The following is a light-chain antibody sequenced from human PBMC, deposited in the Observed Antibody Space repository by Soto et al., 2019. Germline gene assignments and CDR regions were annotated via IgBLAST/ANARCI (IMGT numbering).Light chain of an antibody. CDR1: SSDVGGYNY. J-gene: IGLJ1*01. CDR2: DVN. V-gene: IGLV2-11*01. CDR3: CSYAGSYTHYV. Sequence: QSALTQPRSVSGSPGQSVTISCTGTSSDVGGYNYVSWYQHHPGKAPKLMIYDVNKRPSGVPDRFSGSKSGNTASLTISGPQAEDEADYYCCSYAGSYTHYVFGTGTKVTVL.